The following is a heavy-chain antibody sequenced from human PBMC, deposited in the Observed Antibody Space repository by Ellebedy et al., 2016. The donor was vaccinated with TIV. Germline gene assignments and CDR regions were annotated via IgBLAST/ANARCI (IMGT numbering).Heavy chain of an antibody. D-gene: IGHD3-10*01. J-gene: IGHJ4*02. CDR2: ISSDGRKK. CDR1: RFTFSIFG. Sequence: GGSLRLXXAASRFTFSIFGLHWVRQAPGKGLEWAALISSDGRKKYYADSVRGRFTISRDNTKNTLYLQMDSLRVEDTAIYYCAKDESVGEVPRPFDYWGQGTLVTASS. V-gene: IGHV3-30*18. CDR3: AKDESVGEVPRPFDY.